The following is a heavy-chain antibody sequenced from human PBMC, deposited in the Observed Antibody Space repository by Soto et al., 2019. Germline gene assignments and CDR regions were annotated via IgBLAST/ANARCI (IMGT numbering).Heavy chain of an antibody. CDR3: ASRIEVADLYGMDV. CDR1: GGSISSSSYY. J-gene: IGHJ6*02. CDR2: IYYSGST. D-gene: IGHD6-19*01. Sequence: PSETLSLTCTVSGGSISSSSYYWGWIRQPPGKGLEWIGSIYYSGSTYYNPSLKSRVTISVDTSKNQFSLKLSSVTVADTAVYYCASRIEVADLYGMDVWGQGTTVT. V-gene: IGHV4-39*01.